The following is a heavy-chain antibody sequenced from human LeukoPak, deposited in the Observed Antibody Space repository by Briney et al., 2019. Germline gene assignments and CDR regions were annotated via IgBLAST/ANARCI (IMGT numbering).Heavy chain of an antibody. CDR2: IIPIFGIA. CDR3: ARFLRGYSYGLFDY. V-gene: IGHV1-69*01. J-gene: IGHJ4*02. Sequence: GASVKVSCKASGGTFSSYAISWVRQAPGQGLEWMGGIIPIFGIANYAQRFQGRVTITADESTSTAYMELSSLRSEDTAVYYCARFLRGYSYGLFDYWGQGTLVTVSS. D-gene: IGHD5-18*01. CDR1: GGTFSSYA.